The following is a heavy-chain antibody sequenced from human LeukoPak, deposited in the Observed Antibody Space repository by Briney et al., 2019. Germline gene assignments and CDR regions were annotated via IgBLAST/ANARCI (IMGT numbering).Heavy chain of an antibody. CDR3: ARDPPSSSGPDY. CDR1: GYTFTGYY. J-gene: IGHJ4*02. D-gene: IGHD6-6*01. CDR2: INPNSGGT. V-gene: IGHV1-2*06. Sequence: GASVKVSCKASGYTFTGYYMHWVRQAPGQGLEWMGRINPNSGGTNYAQKFQGRVTMTRDTSISTAYLELSRLRSDDTAVYYCARDPPSSSGPDYWGQGTLVTFSS.